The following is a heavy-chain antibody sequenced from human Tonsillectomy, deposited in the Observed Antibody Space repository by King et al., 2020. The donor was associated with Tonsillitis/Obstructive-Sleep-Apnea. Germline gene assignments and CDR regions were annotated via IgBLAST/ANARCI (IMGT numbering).Heavy chain of an antibody. CDR3: ARDVTGEYSGYDNIHYYYGMDV. CDR2: INPNSGGT. Sequence: VQLVESGAEVKKPGASVKVSCKGSGYTFTGYYMHWVRQAPGQGLEWMGWINPNSGGTNYAQKFQGRVTMTRDTSISTAYMELSRLRSDDTAAYYCARDVTGEYSGYDNIHYYYGMDVWGQGTTVTVSS. J-gene: IGHJ6*02. D-gene: IGHD5-12*01. V-gene: IGHV1-2*02. CDR1: GYTFTGYY.